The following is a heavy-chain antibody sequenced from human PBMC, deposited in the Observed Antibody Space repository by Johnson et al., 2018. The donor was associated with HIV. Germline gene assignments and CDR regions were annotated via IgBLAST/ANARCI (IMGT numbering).Heavy chain of an antibody. D-gene: IGHD1-26*01. Sequence: QVQLVESGGGWVQPGGSLSLSCAASGFTFSDSYMNWIRQAPGKGLEWVSYISGSDGAIWYADSVKGRFTISRDNARNTLYLQMNSLRAEDTALYYCARVRERWELLLSDGSDIWGQGTMVTLSS. J-gene: IGHJ3*02. CDR3: ARVRERWELLLSDGSDI. CDR1: GFTFSDSY. V-gene: IGHV3-11*04. CDR2: ISGSDGAI.